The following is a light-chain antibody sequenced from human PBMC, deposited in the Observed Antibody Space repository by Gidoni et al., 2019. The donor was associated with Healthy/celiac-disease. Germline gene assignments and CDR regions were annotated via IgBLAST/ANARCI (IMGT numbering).Light chain of an antibody. CDR2: DAS. V-gene: IGKV1-33*01. CDR1: QEISNN. CDR3: QQSNNVPPT. Sequence: GDRVTITCQASQEISNNLNWYLQTPGKAPHLLIYDASNLETGGPSRFSGSGSGTDFTFTISSLQPEDIATYYCQQSNNVPPTFGGGTKVEI. J-gene: IGKJ4*01.